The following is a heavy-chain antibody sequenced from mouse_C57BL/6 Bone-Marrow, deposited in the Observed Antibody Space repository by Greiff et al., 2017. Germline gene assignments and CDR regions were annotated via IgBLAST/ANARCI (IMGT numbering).Heavy chain of an antibody. D-gene: IGHD1-1*01. Sequence: EVQGVESGGGLVQPGGSMKLSCAASGFTFSDAWMDWVRQSPEKGLEWVAEIRNKANNHATYYAESVKGRFTISRDDSKSSVYLQMNSLRAEDTGIYYCTRGLLRGGNCDYWGQGTTLTVSS. CDR3: TRGLLRGGNCDY. CDR1: GFTFSDAW. CDR2: IRNKANNHAT. J-gene: IGHJ2*01. V-gene: IGHV6-6*01.